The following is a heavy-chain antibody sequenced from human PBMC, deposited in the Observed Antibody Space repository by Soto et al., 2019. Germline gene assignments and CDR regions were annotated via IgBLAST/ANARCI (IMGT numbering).Heavy chain of an antibody. J-gene: IGHJ6*02. CDR1: RITFSNYA. CDR2: LSVSGGST. V-gene: IGHV3-23*01. D-gene: IGHD2-21*01. CDR3: ATDLPGGEDDHYGMDG. Sequence: GGSLRLSCAASRITFSNYAMSWVRQTPGKGLEWVSGLSVSGGSTYYADSVKGRFTISRDTSKNTLYLQMNSLRAEDTAVYYCATDLPGGEDDHYGMDGWGQGTTVTVSS.